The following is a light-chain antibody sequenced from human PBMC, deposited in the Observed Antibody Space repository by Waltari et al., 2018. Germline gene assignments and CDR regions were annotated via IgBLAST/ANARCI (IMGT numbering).Light chain of an antibody. CDR3: QQYDSYGT. J-gene: IGKJ1*01. CDR2: EAS. CDR1: QSIGSL. V-gene: IGKV1-5*03. Sequence: DIQMTQSPSTLSASVGDRVTITCRASQSIGSLLAWYQQKPGKAPKLLIYEASTLDSGVPSRFSGSGSGTEFTLTISSLQPDDSATYYCQQYDSYGTFGQGTKVEMK.